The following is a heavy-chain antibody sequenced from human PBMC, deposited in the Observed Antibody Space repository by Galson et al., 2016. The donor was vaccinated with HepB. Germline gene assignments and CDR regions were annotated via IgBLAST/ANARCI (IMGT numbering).Heavy chain of an antibody. J-gene: IGHJ6*02. CDR3: ARDKGTYSAYDYSRYYYYGMDV. CDR2: ISGSSSYI. D-gene: IGHD5-12*01. V-gene: IGHV3-21*01. Sequence: SLRLSCAASGFSFTNYNMNWVRQAPGKGLEWVPSISGSSSYIQYADSVKGRFTISRVNAKNSLYLQMNSQRADDTAVYYCARDKGTYSAYDYSRYYYYGMDVWGQGTTVTVSS. CDR1: GFSFTNYN.